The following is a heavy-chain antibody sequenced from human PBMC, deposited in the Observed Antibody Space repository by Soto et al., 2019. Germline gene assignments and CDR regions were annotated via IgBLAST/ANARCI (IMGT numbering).Heavy chain of an antibody. J-gene: IGHJ4*02. CDR3: ARVIRRVDGLLWLADPYFDY. Sequence: PSETRSLTCTVSGGSVISGSYYWSGIRQPPGKGLEWMGYIYYSGSTNYNPSLKNRVTIAVDTSKNHFSLKLSSVTAADTAVYYCARVIRRVDGLLWLADPYFDYWGQGTLVTVSS. V-gene: IGHV4-61*01. CDR2: IYYSGST. CDR1: GGSVISGSYY. D-gene: IGHD6-19*01.